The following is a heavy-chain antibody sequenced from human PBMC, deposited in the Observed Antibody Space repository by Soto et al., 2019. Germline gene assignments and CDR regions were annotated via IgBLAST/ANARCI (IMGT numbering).Heavy chain of an antibody. CDR3: ARKGELLIGFHGVYFQH. D-gene: IGHD1-26*01. CDR2: VNHIGIT. CDR1: GGFFSGYY. V-gene: IGHV4-34*01. Sequence: QVQLQQWGAGLLKPSETLSLTCAVYGGFFSGYYGSWIRQTPGKVLEWIGDVNHIGITNYSPSLKRRGTISEDTSKNQFSLKLSSVTVADTAIYYCARKGELLIGFHGVYFQHRGKGTKDTVSS. J-gene: IGHJ1*01.